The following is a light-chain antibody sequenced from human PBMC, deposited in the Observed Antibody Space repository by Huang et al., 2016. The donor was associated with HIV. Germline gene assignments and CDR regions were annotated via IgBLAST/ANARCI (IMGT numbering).Light chain of an antibody. CDR2: LGS. CDR3: MQSLQTPPYT. Sequence: DIVMTQSPLSLPVTPGEPASISCRSNQSLLHSNGYNCLDWSLQKPGQSPRLLIYLGSNRASGVPDRFSGSGSGTDFTLKISTVEAEDVGIYYCMQSLQTPPYTFGQGTKLEIK. CDR1: QSLLHSNGYNC. V-gene: IGKV2-28*01. J-gene: IGKJ2*01.